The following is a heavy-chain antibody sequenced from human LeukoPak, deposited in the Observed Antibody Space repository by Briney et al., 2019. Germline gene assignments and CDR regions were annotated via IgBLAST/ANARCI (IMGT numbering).Heavy chain of an antibody. CDR3: AREGGAARPSGYYYYYHMDV. Sequence: SVKVSCKASGGTFSSYAISWVRQAPGQGLEWMGGIIPIFGTANYAQKFQGRVTITADKSTSTAYMELSSLRSEDTAVYYCAREGGAARPSGYYYYYHMDVWGKGTTVTVSS. D-gene: IGHD6-6*01. J-gene: IGHJ6*03. CDR2: IIPIFGTA. V-gene: IGHV1-69*06. CDR1: GGTFSSYA.